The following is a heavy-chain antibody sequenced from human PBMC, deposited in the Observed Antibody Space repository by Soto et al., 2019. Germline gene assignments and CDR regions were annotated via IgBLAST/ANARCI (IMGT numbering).Heavy chain of an antibody. J-gene: IGHJ6*02. D-gene: IGHD3-3*01. CDR1: GYIFTSYA. Sequence: ASVKVSCKASGYIFTSYAMHWVRQAPGQRLEWMGWINAGNGNTKYSQKFQGRVTITRDTSASTAYMELSSLRSEDTAVYCCARPLENYDFWSSYYTPPYYYYGMDVWGQGTTVTVSS. CDR3: ARPLENYDFWSSYYTPPYYYYGMDV. V-gene: IGHV1-3*01. CDR2: INAGNGNT.